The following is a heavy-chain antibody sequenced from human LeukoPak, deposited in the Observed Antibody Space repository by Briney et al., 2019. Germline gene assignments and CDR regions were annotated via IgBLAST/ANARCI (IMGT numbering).Heavy chain of an antibody. D-gene: IGHD4-11*01. CDR3: ARDPDDYSNPYYYFGMDV. V-gene: IGHV4-4*07. J-gene: IGHJ6*02. CDR2: IYSTGST. CDR1: GGYINSYH. Sequence: SETLSLTCTVSGGYINSYHWSWVRQPPGKGLEWVGRIYSTGSTNYNPSLKSRLTMSVDTSKNQFSLKLHSVTAADTAVYYCARDPDDYSNPYYYFGMDVWGPGTTVTVS.